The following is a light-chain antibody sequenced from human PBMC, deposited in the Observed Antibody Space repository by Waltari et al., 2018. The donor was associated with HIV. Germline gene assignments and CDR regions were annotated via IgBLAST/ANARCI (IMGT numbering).Light chain of an antibody. CDR3: QVREA. V-gene: IGKV1-39*01. CDR1: QSMATS. CDR2: GAQ. J-gene: IGKJ1*01. Sequence: IQVTQSPSSLSASPGDGVTITCRASQSMATSLIWYQQRPGNDTKLLIHGAQCLQNGVTSRVRGNGSGTDFALTITSLQAEDYANDYCQVREAFGQGTKVEV.